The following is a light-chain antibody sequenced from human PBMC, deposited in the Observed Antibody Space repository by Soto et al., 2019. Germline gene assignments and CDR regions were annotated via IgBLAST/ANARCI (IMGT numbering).Light chain of an antibody. CDR1: QSVNSW. CDR2: DAS. V-gene: IGKV1-5*01. CDR3: HQYNSYRT. Sequence: DIQMTQSPSTLSAFVGDRVAITCRASQSVNSWLAWYQQRPGKAPKLLIYDASTLESGVPSRFSGSGSGTEFTLTISSLQPDDFATYYCHQYNSYRTFGGGTKVDIK. J-gene: IGKJ4*01.